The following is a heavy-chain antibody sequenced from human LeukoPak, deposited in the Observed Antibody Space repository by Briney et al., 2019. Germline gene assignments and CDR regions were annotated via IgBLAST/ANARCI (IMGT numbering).Heavy chain of an antibody. V-gene: IGHV1-69*04. D-gene: IGHD3-10*01. CDR2: IIPILGIA. Sequence: SVKVSCKASGGTFSSYAISWVRQAPGQGLEWMGRIIPILGIANYAQKFQGRVTITADKSTSTAYMELSSLRSEDTAVYYCARGVTMVRGVIIINRFDPWGQGTLVTVSS. CDR1: GGTFSSYA. J-gene: IGHJ5*02. CDR3: ARGVTMVRGVIIINRFDP.